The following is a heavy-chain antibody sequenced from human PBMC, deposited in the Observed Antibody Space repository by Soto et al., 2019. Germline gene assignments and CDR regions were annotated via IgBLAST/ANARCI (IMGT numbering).Heavy chain of an antibody. CDR3: ARISVAAAGGWFDP. J-gene: IGHJ5*02. Sequence: LSLTCTVSGGSISSSSYYWGWIRQPPGKGLEWIGSIYYSGSTYYNPSLKSRVTISVDTSKNQFSLKLSSVTAADTAVYYCARISVAAAGGWFDPWGQGTLVTVP. D-gene: IGHD6-13*01. CDR2: IYYSGST. CDR1: GGSISSSSYY. V-gene: IGHV4-39*01.